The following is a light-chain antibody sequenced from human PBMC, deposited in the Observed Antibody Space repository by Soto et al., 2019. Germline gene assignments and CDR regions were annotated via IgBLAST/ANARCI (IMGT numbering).Light chain of an antibody. CDR3: SSYAGSNNLV. V-gene: IGLV2-8*01. CDR2: EVS. CDR1: SSDVGGYNY. J-gene: IGLJ2*01. Sequence: QSALTQPPSASGSPGQSVTISCTGTSSDVGGYNYVSWYQQHPGKAPKLMIYEVSKRPSGVPDRFSGSKSGNTASLTVSEIQAEDEADYYCSSYAGSNNLVFGGGTKLTVL.